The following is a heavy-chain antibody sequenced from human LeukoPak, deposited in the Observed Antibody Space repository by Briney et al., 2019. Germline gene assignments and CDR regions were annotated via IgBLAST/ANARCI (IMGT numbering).Heavy chain of an antibody. D-gene: IGHD3-22*01. CDR2: INPGNIT. V-gene: IGHV3-74*01. CDR3: ASPFYFDSIDM. Sequence: GGSLRLSCVASGFTFSSSFMDWVRHVPGKGLAWVSRINPGNITTYADSVKGRFTISRDNAKNTLYLQMNSLRAEDTAVYYCASPFYFDSIDMWGQGTLVTVSS. CDR1: GFTFSSSF. J-gene: IGHJ4*02.